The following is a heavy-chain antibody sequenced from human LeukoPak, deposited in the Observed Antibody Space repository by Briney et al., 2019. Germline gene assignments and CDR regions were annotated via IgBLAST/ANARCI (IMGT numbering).Heavy chain of an antibody. Sequence: SETLSLTCTVSGGSISSGGYYWSWIRQPPGKGLEWIGYIYHSGSTYYNPSLKSRVTISVDRSKNQFSLKLSSVTAADTAVYYCARARYSGSSTPYYFDYWGQGTLVTVSS. CDR1: GGSISSGGYY. D-gene: IGHD1-26*01. J-gene: IGHJ4*02. CDR2: IYHSGST. CDR3: ARARYSGSSTPYYFDY. V-gene: IGHV4-30-2*01.